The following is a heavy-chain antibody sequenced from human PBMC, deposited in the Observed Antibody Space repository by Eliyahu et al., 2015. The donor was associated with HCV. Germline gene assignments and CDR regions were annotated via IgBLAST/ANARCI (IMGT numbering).Heavy chain of an antibody. CDR3: AREVSGDYGDHEGVFDY. CDR2: ISSSSSYI. Sequence: EVQLVESGGGLVKPGGSLRLSCAASGFXFSSYNMNWXRQAPGKGLEWVSSISSSSSYIYYADSVKGRFTISRDNAKNSLYLQMNSLRAEDTAVYYCAREVSGDYGDHEGVFDYWGQGTLVTVSS. D-gene: IGHD4-17*01. V-gene: IGHV3-21*01. J-gene: IGHJ4*02. CDR1: GFXFSSYN.